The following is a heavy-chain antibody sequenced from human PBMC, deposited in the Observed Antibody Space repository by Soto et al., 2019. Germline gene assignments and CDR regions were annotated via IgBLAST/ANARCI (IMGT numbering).Heavy chain of an antibody. V-gene: IGHV3-23*01. CDR2: ISGSGDAI. CDR1: GFTFSAYA. Sequence: PGGSLRLSCAASGFTFSAYAMSWVRQAPGKGLEWVSAISGSGDAIHYADSVKGRFTISRDNSKNTLHLQMDSLRVEDTAVYYCAKSTLVVVVIPEFDYWGRGTLVTVSS. J-gene: IGHJ4*02. CDR3: AKSTLVVVVIPEFDY. D-gene: IGHD3-22*01.